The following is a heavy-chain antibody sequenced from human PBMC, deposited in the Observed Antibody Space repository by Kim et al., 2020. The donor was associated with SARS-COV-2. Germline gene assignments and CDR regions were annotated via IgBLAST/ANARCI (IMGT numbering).Heavy chain of an antibody. CDR1: GYSFTMYG. Sequence: ASVKVSCKASGYSFTMYGISWVRQAPGQGLEWLGWIGPYNGKTNYAQNPQDRVTLTTDTSTSSAYMELRSLSSDDTAVYYCARNRLGGAGSYSDWGQGTLVTVSS. V-gene: IGHV1-18*01. CDR2: IGPYNGKT. D-gene: IGHD3-10*01. J-gene: IGHJ4*02. CDR3: ARNRLGGAGSYSD.